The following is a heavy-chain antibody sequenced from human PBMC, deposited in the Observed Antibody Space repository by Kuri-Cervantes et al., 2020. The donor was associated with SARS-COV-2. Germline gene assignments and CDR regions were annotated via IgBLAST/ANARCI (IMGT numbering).Heavy chain of an antibody. J-gene: IGHJ6*02. CDR1: GASVSSYSVA. CDR2: TYYRSKWYN. V-gene: IGHV6-1*01. Sequence: LRLSCDVSGASVSSYSVARNWSRQCQSRGLEWLGSTYYRSKWYNEYAVSVKSRITINPDTSKNQFSLQLNSVTPEDTAVYYCARVFPYSSGWSRLGNYGMDGWSQGTTVTVSS. D-gene: IGHD6-19*01. CDR3: ARVFPYSSGWSRLGNYGMDG.